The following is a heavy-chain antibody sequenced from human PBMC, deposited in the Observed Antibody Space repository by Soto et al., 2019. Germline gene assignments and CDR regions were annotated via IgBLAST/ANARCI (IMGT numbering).Heavy chain of an antibody. D-gene: IGHD2-2*01. V-gene: IGHV1-69*04. CDR3: ARDWCSSTSCYAPYYYYMDV. CDR2: IIPILGIA. Sequence: SVKVSCKASGYTFTSYGISWVRQAPGQGLEWMGRIIPILGIANYAQKFQGRVTITADKSTSTAYMELSSLRSEDTAVYYCARDWCSSTSCYAPYYYYMDVWGKGTTVTVSS. CDR1: GYTFTSYG. J-gene: IGHJ6*03.